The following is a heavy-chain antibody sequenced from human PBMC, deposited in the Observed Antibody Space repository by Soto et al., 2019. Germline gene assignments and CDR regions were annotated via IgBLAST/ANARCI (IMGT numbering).Heavy chain of an antibody. Sequence: SETLSLTCTVSGGSISSSSYYWGWIRQPPGKGLEWIGSIYYSGSTYYNPSLKSRVTISVDTSKNQFSLKLSSVTAADTAVYYCFHYYGSGSLYYYYYMDVWGKGTTVTVSS. CDR1: GGSISSSSYY. CDR3: FHYYGSGSLYYYYYMDV. D-gene: IGHD3-10*01. J-gene: IGHJ6*03. CDR2: IYYSGST. V-gene: IGHV4-39*01.